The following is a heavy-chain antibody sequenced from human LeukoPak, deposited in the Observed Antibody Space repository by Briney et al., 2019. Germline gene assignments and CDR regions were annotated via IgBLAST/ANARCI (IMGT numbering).Heavy chain of an antibody. CDR1: GFTLSSYW. CDR2: IKQDGSEK. CDR3: ARDGRSGWNDHDY. V-gene: IGHV3-7*03. D-gene: IGHD6-19*01. Sequence: GGSLRLSCAASGFTLSSYWMSWVRQAPGKGLEWVANIKQDGSEKHYVDFVKGRFTISRDNAKNSLYLQMNSLRAEDTAVYYCARDGRSGWNDHDYWGQGALVIVSS. J-gene: IGHJ4*02.